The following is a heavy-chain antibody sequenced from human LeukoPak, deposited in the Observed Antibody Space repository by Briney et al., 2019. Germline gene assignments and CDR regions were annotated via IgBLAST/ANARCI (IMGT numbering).Heavy chain of an antibody. Sequence: PGGSLRLSCAASGFTFSSYWMNWVRQAPGKGLEWVAKIMQDESEKYYVDSVKGRFTISRDNAKNSLYLQMNSLRVEDTAVYYCARGLHAFDIWGQGTMVTVSS. CDR3: ARGLHAFDI. J-gene: IGHJ3*02. CDR1: GFTFSSYW. CDR2: IMQDESEK. V-gene: IGHV3-7*01.